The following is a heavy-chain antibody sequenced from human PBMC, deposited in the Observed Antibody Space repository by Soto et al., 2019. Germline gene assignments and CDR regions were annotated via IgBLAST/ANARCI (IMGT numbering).Heavy chain of an antibody. CDR3: ASLASYDSSGYSDLDY. V-gene: IGHV1-69*12. Sequence: QVQLVQSGAEVKKPGSSVKVSCKASGGTFSRYSISWVRQAPGQGLEWMVGIIPIFGTANYAQKFQGRVKITADESTSTAYMELSSLRSEDTAVYYCASLASYDSSGYSDLDYWGQGNLVTVSS. D-gene: IGHD3-22*01. CDR2: IIPIFGTA. J-gene: IGHJ4*02. CDR1: GGTFSRYS.